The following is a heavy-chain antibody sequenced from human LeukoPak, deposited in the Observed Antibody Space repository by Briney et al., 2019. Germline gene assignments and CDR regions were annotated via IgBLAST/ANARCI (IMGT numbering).Heavy chain of an antibody. V-gene: IGHV3-30*04. CDR2: ISYDGSNK. CDR1: GFTFSSYA. Sequence: GGSLRLSCAASGFTFSSYAMHWVRQAPGKGLEWVAVISYDGSNKYYADSVKGRFTISRDNSKNTLYLQVNSLRAEDTAVYYCARGLFSDGDYFDYWGQGTLVTVSS. J-gene: IGHJ4*02. D-gene: IGHD3/OR15-3a*01. CDR3: ARGLFSDGDYFDY.